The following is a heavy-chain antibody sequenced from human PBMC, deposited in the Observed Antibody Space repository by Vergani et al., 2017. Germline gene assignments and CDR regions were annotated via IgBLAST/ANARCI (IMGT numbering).Heavy chain of an antibody. Sequence: QVQLVQSGAEVKKPGSSVKVSCKASGYTFTSYGISWVRQAPGQGLEGMGWISAYNGNTNYAQKFQGRVTMTGDTSISTAYMDLDSLRSDDTAVYYCARGGYYGSGSYPDDYWGQGTLVTVSS. J-gene: IGHJ4*02. D-gene: IGHD3-10*01. CDR2: ISAYNGNT. V-gene: IGHV1-18*01. CDR1: GYTFTSYG. CDR3: ARGGYYGSGSYPDDY.